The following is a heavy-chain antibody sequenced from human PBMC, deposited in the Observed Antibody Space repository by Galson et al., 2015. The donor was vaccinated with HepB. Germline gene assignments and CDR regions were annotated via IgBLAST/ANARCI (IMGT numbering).Heavy chain of an antibody. D-gene: IGHD1-14*01. J-gene: IGHJ4*02. Sequence: SLRLSCAASGFTFSSYHMGWVRQAPGKGLEWVANINQDGTSKNYVDSVKGRFSISRDNAENSVSLQMSSLRVEDTAVYYCARSLWPEDFWGQGTLVTVSS. CDR3: ARSLWPEDF. CDR2: INQDGTSK. CDR1: GFTFSSYH. V-gene: IGHV3-7*01.